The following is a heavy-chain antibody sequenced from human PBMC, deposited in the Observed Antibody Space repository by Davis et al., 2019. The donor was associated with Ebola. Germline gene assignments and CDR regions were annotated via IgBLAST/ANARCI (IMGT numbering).Heavy chain of an antibody. CDR3: AKEGQLRYFDWSPPGGMDV. V-gene: IGHV3-30*18. CDR2: LSYDGSNK. CDR1: GFTFSSYG. J-gene: IGHJ6*04. Sequence: GESLKISCAASGFTFSSYGMHWVRQAPGKGLEWVAVLSYDGSNKYYADSVKGRFTISRDNSKNTVYLQMNSLRAEDTAVYYCAKEGQLRYFDWSPPGGMDVWGKGTTVTVSS. D-gene: IGHD3-9*01.